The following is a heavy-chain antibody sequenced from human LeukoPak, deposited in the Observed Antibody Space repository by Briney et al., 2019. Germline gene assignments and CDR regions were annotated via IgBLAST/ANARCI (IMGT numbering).Heavy chain of an antibody. D-gene: IGHD2-2*01. CDR1: GYTFTSYG. Sequence: GASVKVSCKAFGYTFTSYGISWVRQAPGQGLEWMGWISAYNGNTNYAQKLQGRGPVTTDTSTSTAYMGLRSLRSHDTAVYYCATPLGYCSSPSCLYDYWGQGPLVPVSS. J-gene: IGHJ4*02. CDR2: ISAYNGNT. V-gene: IGHV1-18*04. CDR3: ATPLGYCSSPSCLYDY.